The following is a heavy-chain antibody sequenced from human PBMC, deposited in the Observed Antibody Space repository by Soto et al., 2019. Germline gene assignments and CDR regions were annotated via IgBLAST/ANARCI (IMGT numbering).Heavy chain of an antibody. Sequence: PGGSLRLSCAASGFTFSSYAMSWVRQAPGKGLEWVSAISGSGGSTYYADSVKGRFTTSRDNSKNTLYLQMNSLRAEDTAVYYCAKDTRLYDYVWGSYREARAFDIWGQGTMVTVSS. V-gene: IGHV3-23*01. CDR3: AKDTRLYDYVWGSYREARAFDI. D-gene: IGHD3-16*02. CDR2: ISGSGGST. CDR1: GFTFSSYA. J-gene: IGHJ3*02.